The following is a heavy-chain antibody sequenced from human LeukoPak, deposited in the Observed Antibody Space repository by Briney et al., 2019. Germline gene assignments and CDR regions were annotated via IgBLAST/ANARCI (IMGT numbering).Heavy chain of an antibody. CDR3: ARGTGDAFDI. V-gene: IGHV4-39*07. J-gene: IGHJ3*02. CDR1: GGSISSSSYY. CDR2: IYHSGST. D-gene: IGHD7-27*01. Sequence: SETLSLTCTVSGGSISSSSYYWGWVRQPPGKGLEWIGEIYHSGSTNYNPSLKSRVTISVDKSKNQFSLKLSSVTAADTAVYYCARGTGDAFDIWGQGTMVTVSS.